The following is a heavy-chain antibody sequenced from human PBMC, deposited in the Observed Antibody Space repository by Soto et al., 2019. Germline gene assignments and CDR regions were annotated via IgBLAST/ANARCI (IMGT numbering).Heavy chain of an antibody. V-gene: IGHV3-66*01. CDR2: IFSGGRT. D-gene: IGHD6-19*01. Sequence: GGSLRLSCAASGFTVSSNYMTWVRQAPGKGLEWVSVIFSGGRTYYTDSVKGRFTISRDNSKNTLYLQMNSLRAEDTAVYYCAGLSLVYSSGWYHFDYWGQGALVTVSS. CDR3: AGLSLVYSSGWYHFDY. J-gene: IGHJ4*02. CDR1: GFTVSSNY.